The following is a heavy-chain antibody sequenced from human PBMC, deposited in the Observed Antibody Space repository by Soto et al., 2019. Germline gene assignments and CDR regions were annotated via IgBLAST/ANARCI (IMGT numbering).Heavy chain of an antibody. CDR1: GGSISSGDYY. CDR2: IYYSGST. Sequence: PSETLSLTCTVSGGSISSGDYYWSWIRQPPGKGLEWIGYIYYSGSTYYNPSLKSRVTISVDTSKNQFSLKLSSVTAADTAVYYCARVASGSYSNWFDPWGQGTLVTVSS. V-gene: IGHV4-30-4*01. J-gene: IGHJ5*02. D-gene: IGHD1-26*01. CDR3: ARVASGSYSNWFDP.